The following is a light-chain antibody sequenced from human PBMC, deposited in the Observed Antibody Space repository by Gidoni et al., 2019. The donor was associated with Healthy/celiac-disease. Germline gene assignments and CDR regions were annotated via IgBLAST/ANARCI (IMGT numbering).Light chain of an antibody. Sequence: QSALTQPASVSGSPGQSITISCTGTSSDVVSYHLVSWYQQHPCKAPKLMIYEGSKRPSGVSNRFSGSKSGNTASLTISGLQAEDEADYYCCSYAGSVVFGGGTKLTVL. CDR1: SSDVVSYHL. CDR3: CSYAGSVV. J-gene: IGLJ2*01. V-gene: IGLV2-23*01. CDR2: EGS.